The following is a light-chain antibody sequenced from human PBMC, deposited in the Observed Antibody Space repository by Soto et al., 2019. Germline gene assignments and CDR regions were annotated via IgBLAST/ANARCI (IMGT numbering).Light chain of an antibody. V-gene: IGLV1-44*01. CDR1: SSNIGTSS. J-gene: IGLJ3*02. Sequence: QSVLAQPPSASGTPGQRVSISCSGSSSNIGTSSVIWYQHVPGAAPQLLIYSNDQRPLEVPDRFSGSKSGTSASLAISGLRSDDEGDYYCAAWDDSLNGWVFGGGTQLTVL. CDR2: SND. CDR3: AAWDDSLNGWV.